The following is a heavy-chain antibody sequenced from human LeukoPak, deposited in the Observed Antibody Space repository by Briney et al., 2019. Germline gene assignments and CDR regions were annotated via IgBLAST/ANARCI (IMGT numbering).Heavy chain of an antibody. Sequence: GSLRLSCAASGFTFSSYVMSWVRQAPGKGLEWIGEINHSGSTTYNPSLKSRVTISVDTSKNQFSLKLSSVTAADTAVYYCAGLPGFGGFDYWGQGTLVTVSS. CDR3: AGLPGFGGFDY. CDR1: GFTFSSYV. V-gene: IGHV4-34*08. CDR2: INHSGST. D-gene: IGHD3-10*01. J-gene: IGHJ4*02.